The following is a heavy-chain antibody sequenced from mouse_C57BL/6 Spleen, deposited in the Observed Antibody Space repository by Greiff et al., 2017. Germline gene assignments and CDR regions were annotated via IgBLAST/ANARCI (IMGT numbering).Heavy chain of an antibody. Sequence: VNLVESGPELVKPGASVKISCKASGYAFSSSWMNWVKQRPGKGLEWIGRIYPGDGDTNYNGKFKGKATLTADKSSSTAYMQLSSLTSEDSAVYFWARRADYFDYWGQGTTLTVSS. CDR2: IYPGDGDT. CDR3: ARRADYFDY. D-gene: IGHD3-3*01. CDR1: GYAFSSSW. V-gene: IGHV1-82*01. J-gene: IGHJ2*01.